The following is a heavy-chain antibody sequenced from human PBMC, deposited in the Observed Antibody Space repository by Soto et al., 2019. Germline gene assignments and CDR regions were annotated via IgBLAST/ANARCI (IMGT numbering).Heavy chain of an antibody. J-gene: IGHJ5*02. V-gene: IGHV3-9*01. D-gene: IGHD2-15*01. CDR2: VDWNRGNA. CDR1: GFTFDDFA. CDR3: AKAPRCVTHWFDH. Sequence: EVQLVESGGGLVQPGRSLRLSCAASGFTFDDFALHWVRRAPGKGLEWVSGVDWNRGNAAYANSVKGRFTLSRNSAKNTLYLDLSSVRQDDTALYYCAKAPRCVTHWFDHCGQGTLVTVAS.